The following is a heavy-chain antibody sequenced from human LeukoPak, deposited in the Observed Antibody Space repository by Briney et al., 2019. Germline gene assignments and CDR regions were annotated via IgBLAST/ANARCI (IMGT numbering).Heavy chain of an antibody. Sequence: PGGSLRLSCAASGFTFSSYAMHWVRQAPGKGLEWVAVISYDGSNKYYADSVKGRFTISRDNSKNTLYLQMNSLRAEDTAVYYCAREVYSYSPFDYWGQGTLVTVSS. CDR1: GFTFSSYA. V-gene: IGHV3-30*04. CDR3: AREVYSYSPFDY. D-gene: IGHD5-18*01. CDR2: ISYDGSNK. J-gene: IGHJ4*02.